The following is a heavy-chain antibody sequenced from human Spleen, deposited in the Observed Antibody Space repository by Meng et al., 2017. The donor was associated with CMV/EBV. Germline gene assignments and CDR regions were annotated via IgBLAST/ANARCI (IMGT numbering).Heavy chain of an antibody. D-gene: IGHD2-21*01. CDR2: ISYDGSNE. CDR3: ATVVDGYYYYGMDV. J-gene: IGHJ6*02. V-gene: IGHV3-30*03. CDR1: GFTFSSYS. Sequence: GGSLRLSCAASGFTFSSYSINWVRQAPGKGLEWVTVISYDGSNEYYADSMKGRFTISRDNSKNTLYLQMNSLRAEDTAVYYCATVVDGYYYYGMDVWGQGTTVTVSS.